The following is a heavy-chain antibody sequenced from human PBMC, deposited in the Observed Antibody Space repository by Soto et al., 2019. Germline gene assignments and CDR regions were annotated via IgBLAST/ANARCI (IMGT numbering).Heavy chain of an antibody. J-gene: IGHJ6*02. D-gene: IGHD3-10*01. V-gene: IGHV4-4*07. Sequence: SETLSLTCTVSGGSISSYYWSWIRHSAGKGLEWIGRIYNGGNTQYNPSLNSRVTMSADTSNNQFSLRLNSVTAADTAVYYCVRDGSDSYGLDVWGQGTTVTVSS. CDR1: GGSISSYY. CDR2: IYNGGNT. CDR3: VRDGSDSYGLDV.